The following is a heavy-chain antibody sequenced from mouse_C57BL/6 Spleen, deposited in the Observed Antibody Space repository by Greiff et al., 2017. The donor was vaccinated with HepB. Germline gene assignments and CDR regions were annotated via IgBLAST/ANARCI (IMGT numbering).Heavy chain of an antibody. D-gene: IGHD1-1*01. CDR2: ISDGGSYT. CDR1: GFNFSSYA. V-gene: IGHV5-4*03. CDR3: ARGGTAVVASYYFDY. Sequence: EVMLVESVGGLVKPGGSLKLSCAASGFNFSSYAMSWVRQTPEKRLEWVATISDGGSYTYYPNNVKGRFTISRDTAKNNLYLQMSHLKSEDTAMYYCARGGTAVVASYYFDYWGQGTTLTVAS. J-gene: IGHJ2*01.